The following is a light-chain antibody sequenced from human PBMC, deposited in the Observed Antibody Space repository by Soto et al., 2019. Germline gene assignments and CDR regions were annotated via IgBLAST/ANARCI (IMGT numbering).Light chain of an antibody. CDR2: GAS. V-gene: IGKV3-20*01. Sequence: EIVLTQSPGTLSLSPGERATLSCRASQSVSSNYLAWYQQKPGQAPRLLIYGASSRATGIPDRFSGSGSGTDFTLTISRLEPEDFGVYYCQQYGSSPWTFGQGTKVDIK. CDR3: QQYGSSPWT. CDR1: QSVSSNY. J-gene: IGKJ1*01.